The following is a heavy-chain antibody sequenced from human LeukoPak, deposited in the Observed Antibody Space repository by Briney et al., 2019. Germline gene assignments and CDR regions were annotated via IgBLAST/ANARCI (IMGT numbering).Heavy chain of an antibody. D-gene: IGHD5-18*01. CDR2: NYYSGST. CDR3: ARGVIQLSTDAFDI. J-gene: IGHJ3*02. Sequence: SETLSLTCTVSGGSINNYYWSWIRQPPGKGLECIGYNYYSGSTNYNPSLKSRVTISVDTSKNQFSLKLSSVTAADTAVYYCARGVIQLSTDAFDIWGQGTMVTVSS. V-gene: IGHV4-59*01. CDR1: GGSINNYY.